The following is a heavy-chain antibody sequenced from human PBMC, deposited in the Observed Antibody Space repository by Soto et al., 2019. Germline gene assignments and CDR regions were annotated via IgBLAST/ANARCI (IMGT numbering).Heavy chain of an antibody. D-gene: IGHD3-3*01. CDR3: AKDLGSLGVVTVYYYYGMDV. V-gene: IGHV3-30*18. CDR2: ISYDGSNK. Sequence: SCAASGFTFSSYGMHWVRQAPGKGLEWVAVISYDGSNKYYADSVKGRFTISRDNSKNTLYLQMNSLRAEDTAVYYCAKDLGSLGVVTVYYYYGMDVWGQGTTVTVSS. CDR1: GFTFSSYG. J-gene: IGHJ6*02.